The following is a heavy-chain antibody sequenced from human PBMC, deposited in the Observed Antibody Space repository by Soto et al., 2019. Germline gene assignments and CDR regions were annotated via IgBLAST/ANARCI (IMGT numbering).Heavy chain of an antibody. CDR2: ISESGGST. V-gene: IGHV3-23*01. D-gene: IGHD6-13*01. CDR1: GFGFIDYA. CDR3: AKRSPYSSGWYSPIFDY. Sequence: PWGSLRLSCAASGFGFIDYAIILCRQSPLKWLEWVSVISESGGSTHYADSVRGRFTVSRDNSKNSLSLRMNSLRDEDTAVYFCAKRSPYSSGWYSPIFDYWGQGALVTVSS. J-gene: IGHJ4*02.